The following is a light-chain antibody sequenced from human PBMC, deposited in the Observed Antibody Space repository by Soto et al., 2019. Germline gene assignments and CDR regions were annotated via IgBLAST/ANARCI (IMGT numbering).Light chain of an antibody. J-gene: IGKJ4*01. CDR3: QQRSNWLT. CDR2: DAS. CDR1: QSVGSY. V-gene: IGKV3-11*01. Sequence: EIVLTQSPATLSLSPGERATLSCRASQSVGSYLAWYQQKPGQAPRLLIYDASNRATGIPARFSGSGSGTDFTLTIGSLEPEDLAVYFCQQRSNWLTVGGGTKVEIK.